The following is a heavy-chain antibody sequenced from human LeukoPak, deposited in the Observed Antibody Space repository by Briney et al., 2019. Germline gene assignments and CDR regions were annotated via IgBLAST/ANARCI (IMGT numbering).Heavy chain of an antibody. CDR1: GFTFSSYE. J-gene: IGHJ2*01. D-gene: IGHD6-19*01. CDR2: ISSSGSTI. V-gene: IGHV3-48*03. Sequence: PGGSLRLSCAASGFTFSSYEMNWVRQAPGKGLERVSYISSSGSTIYYADSVKGRFTISRDNAKNSLYLQMNSPRAEDTAVYYCAKDLGGGSGCYDLWGRGTLVTVSS. CDR3: AKDLGGGSGCYDL.